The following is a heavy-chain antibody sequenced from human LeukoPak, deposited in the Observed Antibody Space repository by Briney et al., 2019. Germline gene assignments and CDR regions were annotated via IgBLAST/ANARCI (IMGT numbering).Heavy chain of an antibody. CDR2: IYYRSGWNT. CDR3: ARDVGRGWSLFDF. CDR1: GDTVSSNSSA. J-gene: IGHJ4*02. V-gene: IGHV6-1*01. D-gene: IGHD6-19*01. Sequence: SQTLSLTCAISGDTVSSNSSAWYWISQSPSRGLEWLGRIYYRSGWNTDYAVSVNSRIPINPATSTNHFALHLNSGTPEDTAVYYCARDVGRGWSLFDFWGQGTLVTVSS.